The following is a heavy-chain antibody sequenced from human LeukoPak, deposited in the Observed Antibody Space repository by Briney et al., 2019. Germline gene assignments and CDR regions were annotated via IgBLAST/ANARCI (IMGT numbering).Heavy chain of an antibody. CDR3: ARNPFSDRSGSPTLNWFDP. CDR1: GGSFSGYY. J-gene: IGHJ5*02. V-gene: IGHV4-34*01. D-gene: IGHD3-10*01. CDR2: INHSGST. Sequence: SETLSLTCAVYGGSFSGYYWSWIRQPPGKGLEWIGEINHSGSTNYNPSLKSRVTISVDTSKNQFSLKLSSVTAADTAVYYCARNPFSDRSGSPTLNWFDPWGQGTLVTVSP.